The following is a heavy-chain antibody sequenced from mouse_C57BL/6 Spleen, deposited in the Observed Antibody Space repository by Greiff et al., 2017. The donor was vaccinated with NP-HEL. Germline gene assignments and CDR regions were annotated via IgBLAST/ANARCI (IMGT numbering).Heavy chain of an antibody. D-gene: IGHD1-1*01. J-gene: IGHJ4*01. CDR2: IYPGSGST. V-gene: IGHV1-55*01. CDR3: ARSGYYGTTDYAMDY. CDR1: GYTFTSYW. Sequence: VQLQQPGAELVKPGASVKMSCKASGYTFTSYWITWVKQRPGQGLEWIGDIYPGSGSTNYNEKFKSKATLTVDTSSSTAYMQLSSLTSEDSAVYYCARSGYYGTTDYAMDYWGQGTSVTVSS.